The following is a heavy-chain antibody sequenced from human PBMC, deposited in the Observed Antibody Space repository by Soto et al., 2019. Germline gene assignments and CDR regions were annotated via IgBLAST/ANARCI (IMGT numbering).Heavy chain of an antibody. Sequence: EVQLLESGGGLIQPGGSLRLSCAASGFTFSSYAMNWVRQAPGKGLEWLSAISGGGGGTYYAESVKGRFTITRDNSKNTLYLRMHSLRAEDTAIYYCAKDYVSDRETFNFAYWGQGTLVTVSS. J-gene: IGHJ4*02. V-gene: IGHV3-23*01. CDR1: GFTFSSYA. CDR3: AKDYVSDRETFNFAY. D-gene: IGHD3-16*01. CDR2: ISGGGGGT.